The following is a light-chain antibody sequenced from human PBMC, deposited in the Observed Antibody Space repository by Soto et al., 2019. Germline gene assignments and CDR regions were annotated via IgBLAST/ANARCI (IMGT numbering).Light chain of an antibody. CDR3: QQYGSSPLIS. V-gene: IGKV3-20*01. CDR1: QSVSSSY. CDR2: GAS. J-gene: IGKJ5*01. Sequence: IVLTQSPGTPSLSPGGRATPSCRARQSVSSSYLAWYQQRPGQAPRLLIYGASSRATGIPDRFSGSGSGTDFTLTISRLEPEDFAVYYCQQYGSSPLISFGQGTRLEIK.